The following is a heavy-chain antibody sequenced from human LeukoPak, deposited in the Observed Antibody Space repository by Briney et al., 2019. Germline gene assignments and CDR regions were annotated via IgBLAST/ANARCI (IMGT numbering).Heavy chain of an antibody. J-gene: IGHJ4*02. CDR3: TTDLGLTMIRGVIVY. Sequence: GGSLTLSCGASGFTFTNAWMTWVRQAPGKGRDWVGRMKRTGDGETRDNAAPVKARFSKSRDDSNATMYLKMYRPEAEDTAVYYCTTDLGLTMIRGVIVYWGQGALVTVSS. CDR1: GFTFTNAW. CDR2: MKRTGDGETR. V-gene: IGHV3-15*01. D-gene: IGHD3-10*01.